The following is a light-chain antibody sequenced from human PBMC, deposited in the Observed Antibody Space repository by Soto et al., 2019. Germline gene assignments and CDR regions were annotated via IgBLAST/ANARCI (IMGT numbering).Light chain of an antibody. V-gene: IGLV2-18*01. Sequence: QSALTQPPSVSGSPGQSVTISCTGTSSDVGSNDRVSWYQQPPGAAPKLMIYEVTNRPSGLPDRFSGSKSANTASLTISGLQAEDEADYYCTLYTRSTTIVFGTGTKVTVL. CDR3: TLYTRSTTIV. J-gene: IGLJ1*01. CDR2: EVT. CDR1: SSDVGSNDR.